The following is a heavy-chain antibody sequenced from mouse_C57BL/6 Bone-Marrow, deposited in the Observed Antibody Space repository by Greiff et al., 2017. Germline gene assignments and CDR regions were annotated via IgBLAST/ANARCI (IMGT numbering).Heavy chain of an antibody. V-gene: IGHV1-42*01. D-gene: IGHD2-3*01. Sequence: VQLKESGPELVKPGASVKISCKASGYSFTGYYMNWVKQRPEKSLEWIGEINPSTGGTTYNQKFKAKATLTVDKSSSTDYMQHNVLTSEDSAVYYCARGDGYYPFDDWGQGTTLTVSS. CDR2: INPSTGGT. CDR3: ARGDGYYPFDD. CDR1: GYSFTGYY. J-gene: IGHJ2*01.